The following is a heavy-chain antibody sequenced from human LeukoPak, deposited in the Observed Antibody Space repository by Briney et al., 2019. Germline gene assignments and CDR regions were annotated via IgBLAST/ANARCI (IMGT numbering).Heavy chain of an antibody. J-gene: IGHJ4*02. Sequence: PSETLSLTCTVSGGSISSYYWSWIRQPPGKGLEWIGYIYYSGSTNYNPSLKSRVTISVDTSKNQFSLKLSSVTAADTAVYYCARDLSGSYFDSWGQGTLVTVSS. CDR2: IYYSGST. V-gene: IGHV4-59*01. CDR3: ARDLSGSYFDS. D-gene: IGHD1-26*01. CDR1: GGSISSYY.